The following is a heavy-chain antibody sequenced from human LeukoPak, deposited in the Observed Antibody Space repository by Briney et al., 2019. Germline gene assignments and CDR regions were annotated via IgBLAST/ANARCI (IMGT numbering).Heavy chain of an antibody. CDR1: GGTFSSYA. Sequence: SVKASCKASGGTFSSYAISWVRQAPGQGLEWMGGVIPIFGTANYAQKFQGRVTITADKSTSTAYMELSSLRSEDTAVYYCAREVEGYSSSRYFDYWGQGTLVTVSS. V-gene: IGHV1-69*06. CDR3: AREVEGYSSSRYFDY. CDR2: VIPIFGTA. J-gene: IGHJ4*02. D-gene: IGHD6-6*01.